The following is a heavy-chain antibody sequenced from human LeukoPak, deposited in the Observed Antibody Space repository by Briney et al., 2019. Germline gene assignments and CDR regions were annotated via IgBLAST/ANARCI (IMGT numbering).Heavy chain of an antibody. CDR3: ARNENWFVP. V-gene: IGHV4-59*08. CDR2: IYYSGST. J-gene: IGHJ5*02. D-gene: IGHD1-1*01. CDR1: GGSISGYY. Sequence: SETLSLTCTVSGGSISGYYWSWIRQPPGKGLEWIGYIYYSGSTNYNPSLKSRVTISVDTSKNQFSLKLSSVTAADTAVYYCARNENWFVPWGQGTLVTVSS.